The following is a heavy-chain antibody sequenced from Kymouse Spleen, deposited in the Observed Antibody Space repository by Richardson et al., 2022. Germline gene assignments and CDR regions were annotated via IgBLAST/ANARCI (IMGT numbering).Heavy chain of an antibody. Sequence: QVQLQESGPGLVKPSETLSLTCTVSGGSVSSGSYYWSWIRQPPGKGLEWIGYIYYSGSTNYNPSLKSRVTISVDTSKNQFSLKLSSVTAADTAVYYCASYYDFWSGYYAFDIWGQGTMVTVSS. D-gene: IGHD3-3*01. V-gene: IGHV4-61*01. CDR2: IYYSGST. J-gene: IGHJ3*02. CDR1: GGSVSSGSYY. CDR3: ASYYDFWSGYYAFDI.